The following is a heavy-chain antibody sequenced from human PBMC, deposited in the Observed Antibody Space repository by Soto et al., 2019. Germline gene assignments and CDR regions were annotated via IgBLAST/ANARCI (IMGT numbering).Heavy chain of an antibody. Sequence: QVQLVQSGAEVKRPGSSMKVSCKASGDTFTTYTITWVRQAPGQGLEWMGRIIPVLDIANYAQKFQGRVTIIADKSTSTAYMELRGLRSEDTAVYYCARGPSPYCLGDCYSGAFDIWGLGTMVTVSS. V-gene: IGHV1-69*02. D-gene: IGHD2-21*01. CDR3: ARGPSPYCLGDCYSGAFDI. J-gene: IGHJ3*02. CDR1: GDTFTTYT. CDR2: IIPVLDIA.